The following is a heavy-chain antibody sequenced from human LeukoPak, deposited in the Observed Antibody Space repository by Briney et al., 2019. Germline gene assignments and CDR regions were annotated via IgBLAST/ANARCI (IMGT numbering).Heavy chain of an antibody. D-gene: IGHD4-23*01. Sequence: VGSLRLSCAASGFTVSSNYMSWVRQAPGKGLEWVSTIYSGGSTYYADSVKGRFTISRDNSKNTLYLQMNSLRAEDTAVYYCGGITRYYFDYWGQGTLVTVSS. J-gene: IGHJ4*02. CDR2: IYSGGST. V-gene: IGHV3-66*01. CDR3: GGITRYYFDY. CDR1: GFTVSSNY.